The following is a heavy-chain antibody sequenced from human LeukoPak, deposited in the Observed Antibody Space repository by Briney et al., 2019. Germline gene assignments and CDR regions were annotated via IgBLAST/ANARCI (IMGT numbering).Heavy chain of an antibody. V-gene: IGHV3-43*02. CDR2: ITGDGGIT. Sequence: GGSLRLSCAASGFTFDDYAMHWVRQAPGKGLEWVSLITGDGGITYYADSVKGRFTISRDNSKNSLYLQMNSLRVEDTAVYYCARDRMNINGGWGQGTLVTVSS. CDR3: ARDRMNINGG. CDR1: GFTFDDYA. D-gene: IGHD2/OR15-2a*01. J-gene: IGHJ4*02.